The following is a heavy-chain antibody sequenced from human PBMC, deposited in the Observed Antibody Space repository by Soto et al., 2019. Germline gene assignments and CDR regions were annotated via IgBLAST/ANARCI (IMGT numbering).Heavy chain of an antibody. V-gene: IGHV4-31*03. CDR2: IYYSGST. J-gene: IGHJ4*02. D-gene: IGHD2-15*01. Sequence: QVQLQESGPGLVKPSQTLSLTCTVSGGSISSGGYYWSWIRQHPGKGLEWIGYIYYSGSTYYNPSLKRRVTISVDTSKNQFSLKLSSVTAADTAVYYCARDFSRSGGSCHFDYWGQGTLVTVSS. CDR3: ARDFSRSGGSCHFDY. CDR1: GGSISSGGYY.